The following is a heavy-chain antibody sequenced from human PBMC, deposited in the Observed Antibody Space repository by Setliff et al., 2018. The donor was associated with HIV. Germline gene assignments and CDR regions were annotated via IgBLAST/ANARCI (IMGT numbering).Heavy chain of an antibody. CDR1: GYNFDFHY. D-gene: IGHD3-9*01. J-gene: IGHJ4*02. CDR2: INPTAGST. CDR3: ASHAKTVDTGLFDY. Sequence: VKVSCKSSGYNFDFHYVHWVRQAPGQGFEWLGVINPTAGSTTLEQKFQGRLTLTRDASTETVYMELTSLRSGDTAVYYCASHAKTVDTGLFDYWGQGTQVTVSS. V-gene: IGHV1-46*02.